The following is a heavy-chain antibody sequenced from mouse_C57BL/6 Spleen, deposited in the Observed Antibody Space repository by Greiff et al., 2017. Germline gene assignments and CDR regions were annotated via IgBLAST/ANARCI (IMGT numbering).Heavy chain of an antibody. CDR1: GYTFTSYW. V-gene: IGHV1-52*01. Sequence: QVQLQQPGAELVRPGSSVKLSCKASGYTFTSYWMHWVKQRPIQGLEWIGNIDPSDSETHYTQKFKDKATLTVDKSSSTAYMQLSSLTSEDSAVYYCARVDYSYSYDGDWSFDVWGTGTTVTVSS. CDR2: IDPSDSET. CDR3: ARVDYSYSYDGDWSFDV. J-gene: IGHJ1*03. D-gene: IGHD2-12*01.